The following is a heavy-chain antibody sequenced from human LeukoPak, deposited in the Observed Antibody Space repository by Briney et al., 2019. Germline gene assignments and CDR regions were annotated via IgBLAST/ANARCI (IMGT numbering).Heavy chain of an antibody. D-gene: IGHD3-22*01. V-gene: IGHV3-23*01. CDR2: ISGSGGST. J-gene: IGHJ4*02. Sequence: GGSLRLSCAASGFTFSSYAMSWVRQAPGKGLEWVSAISGSGGSTYYADSVKGRFIISRDNSKNTLYLQMNSLRAEDTAVYYCAKDQYYYDSSGYSLDYWGQGTLVTVSS. CDR1: GFTFSSYA. CDR3: AKDQYYYDSSGYSLDY.